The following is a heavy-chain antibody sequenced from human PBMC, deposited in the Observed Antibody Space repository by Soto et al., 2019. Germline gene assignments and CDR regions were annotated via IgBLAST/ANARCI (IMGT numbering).Heavy chain of an antibody. Sequence: QVQLQESGPGLVKPSETLSLTCSVSGGSVSSGSDYWSWIRQPPGKGPEWIGYIHYSGRTNYNPSLKSRVTMSVDTSKNQFSLKLSSVTAADTAMYYCARDPEYGSYFDYWGQGTLVTVSS. V-gene: IGHV4-61*01. CDR1: GGSVSSGSDY. CDR3: ARDPEYGSYFDY. D-gene: IGHD3-10*01. J-gene: IGHJ4*02. CDR2: IHYSGRT.